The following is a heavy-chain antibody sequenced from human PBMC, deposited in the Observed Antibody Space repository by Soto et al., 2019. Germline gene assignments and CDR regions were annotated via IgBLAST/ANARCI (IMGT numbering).Heavy chain of an antibody. CDR2: IANKAAGRTA. CDR1: EFTVSDAW. CDR3: VRMGRGYLKS. D-gene: IGHD3-22*01. V-gene: IGHV3-15*04. Sequence: EVQLVESGGGLVKRGGSLRLSCAASEFTVSDAWMTWVRQAPGKGLEWVGRIANKAAGRTADYAAPVRGRFIISTDPSEDPLHQQMNSLSTEGTAVYFCVRMGRGYLKSWGRGTLVTVSS. J-gene: IGHJ5*02.